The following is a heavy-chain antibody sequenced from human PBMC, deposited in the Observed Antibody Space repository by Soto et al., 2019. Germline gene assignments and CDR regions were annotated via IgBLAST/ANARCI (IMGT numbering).Heavy chain of an antibody. CDR2: IIPIFGTA. J-gene: IGHJ4*02. Sequence: SGDAVGWVRQAPGQGLEWMGGIIPIFGTANYAQKLQGRVTITADESTSTAYMELSSLRSEETAAYYCARGRVTSFDYWGQGTLVTVSS. CDR3: ARGRVTSFDY. D-gene: IGHD4-4*01. CDR1: SGDA. V-gene: IGHV1-69*01.